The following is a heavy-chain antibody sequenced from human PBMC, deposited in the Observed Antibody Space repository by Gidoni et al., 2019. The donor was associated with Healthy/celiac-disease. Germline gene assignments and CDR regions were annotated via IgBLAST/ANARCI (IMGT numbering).Heavy chain of an antibody. CDR2: ISYDGSNK. V-gene: IGHV3-30-3*01. J-gene: IGHJ6*02. D-gene: IGHD4-17*01. CDR1: GFTFRSYA. Sequence: QVQLVESGGGVVQPGRSLRLSCAASGFTFRSYAMHWVRQAPGKGLEWVAVISYDGSNKYYADSVKGRFTISRDNSKNTLYLQMNSLRAEDTAVYYCARVGVDGDYEHYGMDVWGQGTTVTVSS. CDR3: ARVGVDGDYEHYGMDV.